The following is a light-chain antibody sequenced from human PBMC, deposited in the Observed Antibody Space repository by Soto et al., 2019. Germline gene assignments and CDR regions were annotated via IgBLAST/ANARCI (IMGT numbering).Light chain of an antibody. Sequence: EIVLTQSPGTLSLSPGERATLSCRASQSLSSGYLAWYQQKPGQALRVLIYGASSRATGIPDRFSGSGSGTDFTLTISRLEPEDFAVYYCQQYGSSPIMFGQGTRLEIK. J-gene: IGKJ5*01. V-gene: IGKV3-20*01. CDR2: GAS. CDR3: QQYGSSPIM. CDR1: QSLSSGY.